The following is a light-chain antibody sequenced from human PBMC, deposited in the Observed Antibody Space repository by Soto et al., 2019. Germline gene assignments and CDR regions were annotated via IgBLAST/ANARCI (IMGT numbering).Light chain of an antibody. J-gene: IGLJ3*02. CDR2: EVS. CDR1: SSDVGGYND. V-gene: IGLV2-14*01. Sequence: QSALTQPASVSGSPGQSITISCTGTSSDVGGYNDVSWYQQHPGKAPKLMIYEVSNRPSGVSNRFSGSKSGTTASLTISGLQAEDEADYYCSSYTSSSTLWVFGGGTKLTVL. CDR3: SSYTSSSTLWV.